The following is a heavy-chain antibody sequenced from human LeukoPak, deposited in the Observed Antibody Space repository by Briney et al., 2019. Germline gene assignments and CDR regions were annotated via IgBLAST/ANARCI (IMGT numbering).Heavy chain of an antibody. J-gene: IGHJ3*02. CDR1: GFTFSSYA. V-gene: IGHV3-23*01. Sequence: PGGSLRLSCVGAGFTFSSYAVNWVRQAPGKGLEWVSAISGSGGSTYYADSVRGRFTISRDNSKNTLYLQMNSLRGEDTAVYYCAKARPPSGWQDAFDIWGQGTMVTVSS. CDR2: ISGSGGST. CDR3: AKARPPSGWQDAFDI. D-gene: IGHD6-19*01.